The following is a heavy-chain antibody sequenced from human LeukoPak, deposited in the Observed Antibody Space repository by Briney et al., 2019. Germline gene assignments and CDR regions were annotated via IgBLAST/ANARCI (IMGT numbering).Heavy chain of an antibody. CDR3: ARAYYYYYGMDV. CDR1: GFTFSSYA. V-gene: IGHV3-23*01. Sequence: GGSLRLSCAASGFTFSSYAMSWVRQAPGKGLEWVSAISGSGGSTYYADSVKGRFTISRDDSKNTLYLQMNSLRAEDTAVYYCARAYYYYYGMDVWGQGTTVTVSS. CDR2: ISGSGGST. J-gene: IGHJ6*02.